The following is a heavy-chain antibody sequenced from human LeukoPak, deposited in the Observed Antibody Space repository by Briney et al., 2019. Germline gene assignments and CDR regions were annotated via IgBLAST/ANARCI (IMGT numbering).Heavy chain of an antibody. CDR2: VTHDGSGT. CDR1: GFTFDDYG. CDR3: ARDTTPFGYSYDS. V-gene: IGHV3-74*01. D-gene: IGHD5-18*01. J-gene: IGHJ4*02. Sequence: GGSLRLSCAASGFTFDDYGMSWVRQVPGKGLVWVSRVTHDGSGTSYADSVKGRFTISRDNAKNTLYLEMNSLRAEDTAVYYCARDTTPFGYSYDSWGQGTLVTVSS.